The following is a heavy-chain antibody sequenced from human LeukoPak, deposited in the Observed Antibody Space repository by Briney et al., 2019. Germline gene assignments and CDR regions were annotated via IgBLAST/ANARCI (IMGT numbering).Heavy chain of an antibody. D-gene: IGHD3-10*01. V-gene: IGHV3-7*01. Sequence: PGSSLRLSCAASGFTFSSYWMSWVRQAPGKGLELVANIKQDGSEKYYVDSVKGRFTISRDNAKKSLYLEMNSLRAEDTAVYYCSTGGSRHTIWFFDPWGQGTLVTVSS. CDR3: STGGSRHTIWFFDP. CDR1: GFTFSSYW. CDR2: IKQDGSEK. J-gene: IGHJ5*02.